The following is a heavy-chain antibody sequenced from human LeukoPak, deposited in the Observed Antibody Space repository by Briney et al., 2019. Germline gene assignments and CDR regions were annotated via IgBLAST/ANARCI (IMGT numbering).Heavy chain of an antibody. Sequence: PGGSLRLSCAASGFTFSSYSMNWVRQAPGKGLEWVSSISSSSGYIYYADSVKGRFTISRDNAKNSLYLQMNSLRAEDTAVYYCARARTSGWYAPHHYFDYWGQGTLVTVSS. CDR2: ISSSSGYI. CDR3: ARARTSGWYAPHHYFDY. J-gene: IGHJ4*02. CDR1: GFTFSSYS. V-gene: IGHV3-21*01. D-gene: IGHD6-19*01.